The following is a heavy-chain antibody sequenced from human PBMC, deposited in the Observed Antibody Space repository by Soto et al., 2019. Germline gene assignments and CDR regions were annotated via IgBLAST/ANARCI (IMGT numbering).Heavy chain of an antibody. D-gene: IGHD1-26*01. J-gene: IGHJ5*01. V-gene: IGHV3-72*01. CDR1: GFSVSGWY. CDR3: AREGDARWLDS. CDR2: LKDRSQNYAT. Sequence: EVQLVESGEGLVQPGGSARLSCAASGFSVSGWYMDWVRQAPGKGLEWVARLKDRSQNYATEYAASVKGRFTVSRHASQNSMYLQMNSLKIEDTAVYYCAREGDARWLDSWGQGTLVTVS.